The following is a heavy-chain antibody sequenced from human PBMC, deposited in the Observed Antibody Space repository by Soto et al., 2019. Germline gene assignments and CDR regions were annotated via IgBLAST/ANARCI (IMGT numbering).Heavy chain of an antibody. J-gene: IGHJ4*02. CDR3: ARGTDLFDW. CDR1: GFTFSIYW. Sequence: PGGSLRLSCAASGFTFSIYWMHWVRQTPGKGLVWVSRIKGDGSSAGYADSVKGRFTISRENAKNTLYLQMNSLRAEDTAVYYCARGTDLFDWWGQGTLVTVSS. D-gene: IGHD3-10*01. CDR2: IKGDGSSA. V-gene: IGHV3-74*01.